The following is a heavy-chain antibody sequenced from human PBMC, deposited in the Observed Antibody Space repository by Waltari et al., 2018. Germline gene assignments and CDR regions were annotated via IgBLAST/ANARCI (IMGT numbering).Heavy chain of an antibody. CDR1: GYTFTSYA. D-gene: IGHD3-10*01. CDR2: INAGNGNT. V-gene: IGHV1-3*01. CDR3: AREGATYYYGSGSYYPYFDY. Sequence: QVQLVQSGAEVKKPGASVKVSCKASGYTFTSYAMHWVRQAPGQRLEWMGWINAGNGNTKYSQKFQGRVTITRDTSASTAYMELSSLRSEDTAVYYCAREGATYYYGSGSYYPYFDYWGQGTLVTVSS. J-gene: IGHJ4*02.